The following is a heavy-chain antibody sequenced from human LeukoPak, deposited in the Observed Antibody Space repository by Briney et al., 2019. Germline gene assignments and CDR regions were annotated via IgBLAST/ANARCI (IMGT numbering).Heavy chain of an antibody. J-gene: IGHJ4*02. CDR2: IISDGSST. Sequence: GGSLRLSCAASGFTFSRYWMHWVRQAPGKGQVWVSRIISDGSSTSYADSVKGRFTISRDNAKNTLYLQMNSLRAEDTAVYYCVRDRPGPEYWRQGTLVSVSS. V-gene: IGHV3-74*01. CDR3: VRDRPGPEY. CDR1: GFTFSRYW.